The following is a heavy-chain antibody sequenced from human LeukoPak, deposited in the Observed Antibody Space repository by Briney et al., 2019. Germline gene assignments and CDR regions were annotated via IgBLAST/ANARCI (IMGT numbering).Heavy chain of an antibody. CDR1: GYTFTSYG. Sequence: GASVKVSCKASGYTFTSYGINWVRQAPGQGLEWMGWINTNNVNRNYAQKLQGRVTMTTDTSTNTAYMELMSLTSDDTAVYYCAMAGQLDYWGQGTLVTVSS. J-gene: IGHJ4*02. V-gene: IGHV1-18*01. CDR2: INTNNVNR. D-gene: IGHD1-1*01. CDR3: AMAGQLDY.